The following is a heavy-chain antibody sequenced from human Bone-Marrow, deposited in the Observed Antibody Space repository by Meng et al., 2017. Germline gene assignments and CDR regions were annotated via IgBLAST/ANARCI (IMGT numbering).Heavy chain of an antibody. D-gene: IGHD3-9*01. J-gene: IGHJ6*02. Sequence: GESLKISCAASGFTFSSYAMSWVRQAPGKGLEWVSAISGSGGSTYYADSVKGRFTISRDNAKNSLYLQMNSLRAEDTAVYYCARVPKYYDILTGFDYYYGMDVWGQGTTVTSP. CDR3: ARVPKYYDILTGFDYYYGMDV. CDR1: GFTFSSYA. CDR2: ISGSGGST. V-gene: IGHV3-23*01.